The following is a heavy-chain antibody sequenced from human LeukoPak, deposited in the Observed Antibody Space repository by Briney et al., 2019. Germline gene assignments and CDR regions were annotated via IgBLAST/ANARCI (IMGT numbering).Heavy chain of an antibody. Sequence: GGSLRLSCAASGFTFSSYAMSWVRQAPGKGLVWVSRIKSDGRTNYADSVKGRFTISRDNAKNTVSLQMNSLRAEDTGVYYCARAPSEIGGYYPEYFRHWGQGTLVTVSS. V-gene: IGHV3-74*01. CDR1: GFTFSSYA. J-gene: IGHJ1*01. D-gene: IGHD3-22*01. CDR2: IKSDGRT. CDR3: ARAPSEIGGYYPEYFRH.